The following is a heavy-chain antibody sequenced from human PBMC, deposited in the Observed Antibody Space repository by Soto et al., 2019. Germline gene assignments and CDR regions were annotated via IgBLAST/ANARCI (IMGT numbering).Heavy chain of an antibody. J-gene: IGHJ6*02. D-gene: IGHD3-9*01. CDR3: AIGLSFDCSYAMGL. CDR1: GFSFDNYW. CDR2: IYPSDSHT. V-gene: IGHV5-10-1*01. Sequence: EVQLVQTGAEVKKPGESLRISCKGSGFSFDNYWISWVRQMPGKGLEWMARIYPSDSHTNYSPSSQGHVTISADKSISAASLRWSSLKPSDAAMLYCAIGLSFDCSYAMGLWGQGTTVTVSS.